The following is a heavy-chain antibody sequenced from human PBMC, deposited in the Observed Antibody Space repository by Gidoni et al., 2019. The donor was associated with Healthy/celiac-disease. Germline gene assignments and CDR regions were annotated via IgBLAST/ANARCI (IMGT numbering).Heavy chain of an antibody. J-gene: IGHJ4*02. Sequence: EVQLVESGGGLVQPGGSLRLSCAASGFTFSSYEMNWVRQAPGKGLGWVSYISSSGSTIYYADYVKGRFTISRDNAKNSLYLQMNSLRAEDTAVYYCASPSSPIDYWGQGTLVTVSS. CDR3: ASPSSPIDY. D-gene: IGHD6-6*01. CDR2: ISSSGSTI. V-gene: IGHV3-48*03. CDR1: GFTFSSYE.